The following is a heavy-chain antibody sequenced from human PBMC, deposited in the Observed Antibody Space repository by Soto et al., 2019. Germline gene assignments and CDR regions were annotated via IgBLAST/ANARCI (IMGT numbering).Heavy chain of an antibody. CDR2: IIPIFGTA. D-gene: IGHD5-12*01. J-gene: IGHJ6*02. CDR3: ARGYSGYDYDYYYGMDV. CDR1: GGTFSSYA. Sequence: GASVKVSCKASGGTFSSYAISWVRQAPGQGLEWMGGIIPIFGTANYAQKFQGRVTITADESTSTAYMELSSLRSEDTAVYYCARGYSGYDYDYYYGMDVWGQGTTVTVSS. V-gene: IGHV1-69*13.